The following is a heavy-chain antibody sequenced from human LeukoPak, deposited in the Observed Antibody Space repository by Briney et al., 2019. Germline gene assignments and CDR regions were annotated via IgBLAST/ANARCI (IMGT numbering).Heavy chain of an antibody. CDR2: ISGSVGST. Sequence: VSSISGSVGSTYYADSVKGRFTISRDNSKNTLYLQMNRLRAEDTAVYYCAKDSANGSIPDYWGQGTLVTVSS. J-gene: IGHJ4*02. V-gene: IGHV3-23*01. CDR3: AKDSANGSIPDY. D-gene: IGHD3-10*01.